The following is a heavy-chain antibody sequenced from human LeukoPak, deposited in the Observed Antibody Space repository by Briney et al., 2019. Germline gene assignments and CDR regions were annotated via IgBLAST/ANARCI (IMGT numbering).Heavy chain of an antibody. CDR2: INPNSGGT. J-gene: IGHJ1*01. CDR3: ATGSSSWYEYFQH. V-gene: IGHV1-2*04. D-gene: IGHD6-13*01. Sequence: ASVKVSCKASGYTFTGDYMHWVRQAPGQGLEWMGWINPNSGGTNYAQKFQGWVTMTRDTSISTAYMELSRLRSNDTAVYYCATGSSSWYEYFQHWGQGTLVTVSS. CDR1: GYTFTGDY.